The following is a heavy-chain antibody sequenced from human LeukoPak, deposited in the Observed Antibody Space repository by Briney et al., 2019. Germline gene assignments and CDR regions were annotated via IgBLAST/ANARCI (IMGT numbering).Heavy chain of an antibody. CDR2: MSFDVNNK. J-gene: IGHJ4*02. V-gene: IGHV3-30*04. CDR1: GFTFSSYA. CDR3: ARGYCTSSSCYNDY. Sequence: SGRSLRLSCVTSGFTFSSYAVHWVRQAPGKGLEWVATMSFDVNNKYYADSVRGRFTISRDNSKNTLYLQMNSLGAEDTAVYSCARGYCTSSSCYNDYWGQGTLVTVSS. D-gene: IGHD2-2*02.